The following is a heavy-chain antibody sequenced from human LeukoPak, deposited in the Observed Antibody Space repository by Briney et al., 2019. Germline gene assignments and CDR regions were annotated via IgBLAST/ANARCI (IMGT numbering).Heavy chain of an antibody. V-gene: IGHV4-34*01. CDR2: INHSGST. CDR1: GGSFSGYY. D-gene: IGHD6-13*01. J-gene: IGHJ4*02. CDR3: ARGHQGGAAAGRGYYFDY. Sequence: SETLSFTCAVYGGSFSGYYWSWIRQPPGKGLEWIGEINHSGSTNYNPSLKSRVTISVDTSKNQFSLKLSSVTAADTAVYYCARGHQGGAAAGRGYYFDYWGQGTLVTVSS.